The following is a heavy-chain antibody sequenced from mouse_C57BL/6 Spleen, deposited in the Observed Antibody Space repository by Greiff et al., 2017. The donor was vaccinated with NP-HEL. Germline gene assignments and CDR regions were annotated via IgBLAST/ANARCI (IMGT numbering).Heavy chain of an antibody. CDR2: IYPGDGDT. J-gene: IGHJ3*01. CDR3: ASSYDGYYVGFAY. D-gene: IGHD2-3*01. V-gene: IGHV1-82*01. CDR1: GYAFSSSW. Sequence: QVQLQQSGPELVKPGASVKISCKASGYAFSSSWMNWVKQRPGQGLEWIGRIYPGDGDTNYNGKFKGKATLTADKSSSTAYMQLSSLTSEDSAVYFCASSYDGYYVGFAYWGQGTLVTVSA.